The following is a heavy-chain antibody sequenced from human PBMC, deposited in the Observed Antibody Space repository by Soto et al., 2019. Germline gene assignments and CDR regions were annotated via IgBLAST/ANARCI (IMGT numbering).Heavy chain of an antibody. CDR3: ARVRYSYGVIDY. V-gene: IGHV4-30-4*08. CDR2: IHHSGST. J-gene: IGHJ4*02. CDR1: GDSISSDYYH. Sequence: SETLSLTCTVSGDSISSDYYHWTWIRQSPGKGLEWIGYIHHSGSTFYNPSFKSRVTISVDTSKNQFSLKLSSVTAADTAVYYCARVRYSYGVIDYWGQGTLVTVSS. D-gene: IGHD5-18*01.